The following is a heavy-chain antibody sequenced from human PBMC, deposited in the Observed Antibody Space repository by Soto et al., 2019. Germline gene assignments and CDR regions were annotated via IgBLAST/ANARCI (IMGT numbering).Heavy chain of an antibody. J-gene: IGHJ4*02. CDR1: GFIFGFYW. Sequence: GGSLRLSCSASGFIFGFYWMTWVRQAPGKGLEWVANIERHGNDKYYVDSVTGRLTISRDNAQNSLFLQMNNLRAEDTAVYFCARIRATDYEIDYWGQGTLVTVSS. CDR2: IERHGNDK. D-gene: IGHD3-22*01. CDR3: ARIRATDYEIDY. V-gene: IGHV3-7*03.